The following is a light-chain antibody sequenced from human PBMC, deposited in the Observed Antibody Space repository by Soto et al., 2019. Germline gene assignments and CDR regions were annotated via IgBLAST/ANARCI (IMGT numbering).Light chain of an antibody. CDR1: YDLSGR. CDR3: QHYTNWPLT. Sequence: EIVMTQSPVTLSMSPGERVTLSCRASYDLSGRLDWYQQKPGQAPRLLIYDASTRATGVPARFSGSGSGTEFTLTISGLQSEDFAVYYCQHYTNWPLTFGGGTKVEIK. J-gene: IGKJ4*01. V-gene: IGKV3-15*01. CDR2: DAS.